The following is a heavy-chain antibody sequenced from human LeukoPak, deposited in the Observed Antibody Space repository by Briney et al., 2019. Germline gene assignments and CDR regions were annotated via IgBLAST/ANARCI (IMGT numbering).Heavy chain of an antibody. V-gene: IGHV3-30-3*01. CDR3: ARDPGGGASYWYFDL. CDR1: GFTFSLYA. D-gene: IGHD3-10*01. J-gene: IGHJ2*01. Sequence: GGSLRLSCSASGFTFSLYAMHWVRQAPGKGLEWVAVISYDGSSKYCADSVKGRFTMSRDNSKNTLYLQMNSLKVEDTAFYYCARDPGGGASYWYFDLWGRGTLVTVSS. CDR2: ISYDGSSK.